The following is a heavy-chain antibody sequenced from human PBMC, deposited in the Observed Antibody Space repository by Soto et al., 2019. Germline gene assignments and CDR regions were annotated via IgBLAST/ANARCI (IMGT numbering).Heavy chain of an antibody. V-gene: IGHV1-18*01. CDR1: GDTVTKYG. CDR3: ASATSIAVAGKET. Sequence: QVKLVQSGGEVKKPGASVKVSCKASGDTVTKYGISWVRQAPGQGLEWLGWISFYNGHSNYALKFQDRITFTTDTSTSTASMELRSLTSAATAVYYCASATSIAVAGKETWGQGTLVTVSS. D-gene: IGHD6-19*01. J-gene: IGHJ4*02. CDR2: ISFYNGHS.